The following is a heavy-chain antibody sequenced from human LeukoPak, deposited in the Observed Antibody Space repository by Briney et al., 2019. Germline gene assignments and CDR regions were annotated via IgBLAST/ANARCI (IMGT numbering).Heavy chain of an antibody. V-gene: IGHV5-51*01. CDR2: IHPSNSKT. CDR1: GYRFSNFW. D-gene: IGHD6-19*01. Sequence: GESLKISCKSSGYRFSNFWIAWVRQMPGKGVEWMGIIHPSNSKTRYSPSFEDEVTISADKSISTVYLQWSSPKTSDSAIYYCARGGQAVPGQRFDYWGQGTLVTVS. J-gene: IGHJ4*02. CDR3: ARGGQAVPGQRFDY.